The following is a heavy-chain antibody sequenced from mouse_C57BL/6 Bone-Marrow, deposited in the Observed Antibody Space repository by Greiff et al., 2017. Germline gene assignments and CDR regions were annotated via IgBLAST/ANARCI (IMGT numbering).Heavy chain of an antibody. Sequence: VQLQQSGPELVKPGASVKISCKASGYTFTDYYMNWVKQSHGKSLEWIGDINPNNGGTSYNQKFKGKATLTVDKSSCTAYMERRSLTSEDSAVYYCARSGDMITTENYFDYWGQGTTLTVSS. V-gene: IGHV1-26*01. CDR2: INPNNGGT. D-gene: IGHD2-4*01. CDR1: GYTFTDYY. CDR3: ARSGDMITTENYFDY. J-gene: IGHJ2*01.